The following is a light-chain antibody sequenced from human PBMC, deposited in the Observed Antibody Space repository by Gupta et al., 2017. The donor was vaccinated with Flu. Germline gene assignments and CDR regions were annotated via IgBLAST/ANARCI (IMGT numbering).Light chain of an antibody. CDR2: GAS. CDR1: QSVSNN. J-gene: IGKJ2*02. V-gene: IGKV3-15*01. Sequence: EIVMTQSPATLSVSPGERVTLSCRASQSVSNNLAWYQQRPGQAPRLLIYGASARATDVPARFSGSGSETEFTLTIRRLQSDDFAVYYGQPYHNWLTCTCGKGTKREIK. CDR3: QPYHNWLTCT.